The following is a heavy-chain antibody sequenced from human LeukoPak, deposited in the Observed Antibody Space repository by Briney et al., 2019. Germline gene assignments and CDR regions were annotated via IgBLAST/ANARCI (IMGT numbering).Heavy chain of an antibody. Sequence: GGSLRLSCVASEFTFSSYGMHWVRQAPGKGLEWVAYIRYDGSDRYYADSVKGRFTISRDNSKNTLYLQMNSLRAEDTAVYYCANFGEKGKGLGYFDYWGQGTLVTVSS. D-gene: IGHD3-16*01. CDR1: EFTFSSYG. CDR2: IRYDGSDR. V-gene: IGHV3-30*02. CDR3: ANFGEKGKGLGYFDY. J-gene: IGHJ4*02.